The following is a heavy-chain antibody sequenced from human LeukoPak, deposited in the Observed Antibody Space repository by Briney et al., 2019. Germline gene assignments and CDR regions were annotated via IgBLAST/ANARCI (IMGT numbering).Heavy chain of an antibody. V-gene: IGHV3-7*01. J-gene: IGHJ3*02. D-gene: IGHD2-15*01. CDR3: ARVSFRWAFDI. CDR1: GFTFSSYW. CDR2: IKQDGSEK. Sequence: GGSLRLSCAASGFTFSSYWMSWVRQAPGKGPEWVANIKQDGSEKYYVDSVKGRFTISRDNAKNSLYLQMNSLRAEDTAVYYCARVSFRWAFDIWGQGTMVTVSS.